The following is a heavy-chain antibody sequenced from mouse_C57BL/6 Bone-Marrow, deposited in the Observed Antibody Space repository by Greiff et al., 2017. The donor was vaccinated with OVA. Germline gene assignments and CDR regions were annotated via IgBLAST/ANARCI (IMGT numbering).Heavy chain of an antibody. J-gene: IGHJ4*01. Sequence: QVQLQQPGAELVKPGASVKLSCKASGYTFTSYWMHWVKQRPGQGLEWIGMIHPNSGSTNYNEKFTSKATLTVDKSSSTAYMQRSSLTSEDSAVYYCARRARGPFYAMDYWGQGTSVTVSS. CDR1: GYTFTSYW. CDR2: IHPNSGST. CDR3: ARRARGPFYAMDY. D-gene: IGHD3-3*01. V-gene: IGHV1-64*01.